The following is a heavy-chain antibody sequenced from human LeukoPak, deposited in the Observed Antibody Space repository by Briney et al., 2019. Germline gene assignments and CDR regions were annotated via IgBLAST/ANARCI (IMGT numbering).Heavy chain of an antibody. D-gene: IGHD5-18*01. Sequence: GGSLRLSCAASGFTFNSYWMSWVRQAPGKGLEWVAVIWYDGTNKYYADSVKGRFTVSRDNSKNTLYLQMNSLRAEDTAVYYCAKALIPRDTAMVKGYWGQGTLVTVSS. CDR1: GFTFNSYW. J-gene: IGHJ4*02. V-gene: IGHV3-33*06. CDR2: IWYDGTNK. CDR3: AKALIPRDTAMVKGY.